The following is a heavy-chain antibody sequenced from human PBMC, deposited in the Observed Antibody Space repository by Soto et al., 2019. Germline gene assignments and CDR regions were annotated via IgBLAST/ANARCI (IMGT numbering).Heavy chain of an antibody. V-gene: IGHV1-8*01. Sequence: ASVNVSCKASGYTFTSYDINWVRQATGQGLEWMGWMNPNSGNTGYAQKFQGRVTMTRNTSISTAYMELSSLRSEDTAVYYCASFLWKCSSTSCYYYYGMDVWGQGTTVTVSS. CDR3: ASFLWKCSSTSCYYYYGMDV. CDR2: MNPNSGNT. J-gene: IGHJ6*02. D-gene: IGHD2-2*01. CDR1: GYTFTSYD.